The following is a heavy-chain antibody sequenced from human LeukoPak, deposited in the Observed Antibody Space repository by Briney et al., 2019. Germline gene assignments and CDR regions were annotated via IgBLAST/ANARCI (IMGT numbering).Heavy chain of an antibody. D-gene: IGHD3-16*01. Sequence: SEPLSLTCAVSGFSISSDNYWVWSRPPPGQGLEWTGGIYHSGSTYYNPSLKRRVTMSVDTSKNQFSLKLRSVTAADTAVYYCARWGTDLWVPGVSYYYMDVWGKGTTVTVS. V-gene: IGHV4-38-2*01. CDR1: GFSISSDNY. CDR2: IYHSGST. J-gene: IGHJ6*03. CDR3: ARWGTDLWVPGVSYYYMDV.